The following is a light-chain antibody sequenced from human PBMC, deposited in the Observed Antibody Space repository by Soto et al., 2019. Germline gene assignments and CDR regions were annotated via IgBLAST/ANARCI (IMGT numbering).Light chain of an antibody. J-gene: IGLJ1*01. CDR1: SSDVGGYNY. V-gene: IGLV2-14*01. Sequence: QSVLTQPASVSGSPGQSITISCTGTSSDVGGYNYVSWYQQHPGKAPKLMIYEVSNRPSGVSNRFSGSKFGNTASLTISGLQAEDEADYYCSSYTSSSTYVFGTGTKATVL. CDR2: EVS. CDR3: SSYTSSSTYV.